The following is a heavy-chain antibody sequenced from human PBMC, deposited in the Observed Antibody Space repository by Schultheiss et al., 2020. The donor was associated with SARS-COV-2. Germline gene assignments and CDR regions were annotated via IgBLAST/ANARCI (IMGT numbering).Heavy chain of an antibody. Sequence: SETLSLTCAVSGGSISSGGYSWSWIRQPPGKGLEWIGYIYYSGSTYYNPSLKSRVTISVDRSKNQFSLKLSSVTAADTAVYYCARMGDNWNDRGLGYWGQGTLVTVSS. CDR1: GGSISSGGYS. J-gene: IGHJ4*02. CDR2: IYYSGST. D-gene: IGHD1-1*01. CDR3: ARMGDNWNDRGLGY. V-gene: IGHV4-30-2*01.